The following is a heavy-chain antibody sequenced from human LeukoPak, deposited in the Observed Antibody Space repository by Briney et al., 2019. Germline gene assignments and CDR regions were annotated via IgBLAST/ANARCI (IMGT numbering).Heavy chain of an antibody. CDR1: GFTFSSYE. V-gene: IGHV3-48*03. J-gene: IGHJ6*02. CDR2: ISSSGSTI. CDR3: AGLVWSGMDV. D-gene: IGHD3-16*01. Sequence: GGSLRPSCAASGFTFSSYEMNWVRQAPGKGLEWVSYISSSGSTIYYADSVKGRFTISRDNAKNSLYLQMNSLRAEDTAVYYCAGLVWSGMDVWGQGTTVTVSS.